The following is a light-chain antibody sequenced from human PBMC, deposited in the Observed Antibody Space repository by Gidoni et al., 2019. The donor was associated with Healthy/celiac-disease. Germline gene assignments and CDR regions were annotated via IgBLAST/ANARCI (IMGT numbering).Light chain of an antibody. CDR1: QSISSY. Sequence: DIQMTQSPSSLSASVGDRVTITCRASQSISSYLNWYQQKPGKAPKLLLYAASSLQSGVPSRLSGSGSGTDFTITISSLQPEDFANYYCQQSYRTPWTFGQGTKVEIK. V-gene: IGKV1-39*01. CDR2: AAS. J-gene: IGKJ1*01. CDR3: QQSYRTPWT.